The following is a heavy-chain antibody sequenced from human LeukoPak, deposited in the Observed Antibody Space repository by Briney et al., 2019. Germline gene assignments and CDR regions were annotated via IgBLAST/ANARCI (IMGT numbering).Heavy chain of an antibody. CDR2: VNWSGGT. CDR1: GFTFDDYG. CDR3: ARGTQQWLAPFDY. J-gene: IGHJ4*02. D-gene: IGHD6-19*01. V-gene: IGHV3-20*04. Sequence: GGSLRLSCAASGFTFDDYGMSWVRQAPGKGLEWVSGVNWSGGTGYADSVKGRFTISRDNAKNSLYLQMNSLRADDTALYYCARGTQQWLAPFDYWGQGTLVTVSS.